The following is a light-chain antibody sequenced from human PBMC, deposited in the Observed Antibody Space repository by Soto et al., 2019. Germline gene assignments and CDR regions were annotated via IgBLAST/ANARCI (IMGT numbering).Light chain of an antibody. CDR1: QSVSSTY. V-gene: IGKV3-20*01. CDR2: GAS. Sequence: ELVLTQSPGTLSLSPGERATLSCRASQSVSSTYLAWYQQKPGQAPRLLIYGASSRATGIPDRFSGSGSGTDFPLTISRLEPEDFAVYYCQQYGSSAWTFGQGTKVEI. J-gene: IGKJ1*01. CDR3: QQYGSSAWT.